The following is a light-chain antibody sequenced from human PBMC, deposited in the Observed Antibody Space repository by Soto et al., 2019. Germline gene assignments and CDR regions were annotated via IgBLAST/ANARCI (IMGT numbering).Light chain of an antibody. CDR1: QSISSY. J-gene: IGKJ1*01. V-gene: IGKV1-39*01. CDR2: AAS. Sequence: IQMTKSAASLSASIRDRVTITCRASQSISSYLNWYQQKPGKAPKLLIYAASSLQSGVPSRFSGSGSGTDFTLTISSLQPEDFETYYCLQHDNFPWTFGHGAKVDIK. CDR3: LQHDNFPWT.